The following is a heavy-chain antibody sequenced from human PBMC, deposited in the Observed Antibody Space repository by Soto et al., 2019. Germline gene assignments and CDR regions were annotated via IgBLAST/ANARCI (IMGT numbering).Heavy chain of an antibody. D-gene: IGHD2-21*02. J-gene: IGHJ4*02. Sequence: EVQLVESGGDLVQPGGSLRLSCAGSGYTFSSYWMSWVRQAAGKGLVWVSRINGDGTYTSNADSVKGRFTMSRDNAKNTLYLQMSGLTVDDTAVDYCAREFDSMIPTAYWGEGTLVTVSS. CDR1: GYTFSSYW. CDR2: INGDGTYT. V-gene: IGHV3-74*01. CDR3: AREFDSMIPTAY.